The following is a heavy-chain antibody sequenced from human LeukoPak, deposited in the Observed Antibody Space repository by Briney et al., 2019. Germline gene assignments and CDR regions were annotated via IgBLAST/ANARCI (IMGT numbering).Heavy chain of an antibody. D-gene: IGHD5-12*01. V-gene: IGHV1-18*04. J-gene: IGHJ4*02. CDR2: ISAYNGNT. Sequence: GASVKVSCKASGYTFTSHYMHWVRQAPGQGLEWMGWISAYNGNTNYAQKLQGRVTMTTDTSTSTAYMELRSLRSDDTAVYYCARRAITWGENMVAMYYFDYWGQGTLVTVSS. CDR3: ARRAITWGENMVAMYYFDY. CDR1: GYTFTSHY.